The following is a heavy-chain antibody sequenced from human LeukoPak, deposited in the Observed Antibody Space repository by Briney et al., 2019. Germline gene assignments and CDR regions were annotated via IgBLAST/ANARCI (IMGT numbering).Heavy chain of an antibody. CDR3: ARRLGYYDSGGYFPEYYGMDV. Sequence: GESLKISCKGSGYSFTSYWIGWVRQMRGKGLEWMGIIYPGDSDTRYSPSFQGQVTISADKSISTAYLQWSSLKASDTAMYYCARRLGYYDSGGYFPEYYGMDVWGQGTTVTVSS. D-gene: IGHD3-22*01. CDR1: GYSFTSYW. CDR2: IYPGDSDT. J-gene: IGHJ6*02. V-gene: IGHV5-51*01.